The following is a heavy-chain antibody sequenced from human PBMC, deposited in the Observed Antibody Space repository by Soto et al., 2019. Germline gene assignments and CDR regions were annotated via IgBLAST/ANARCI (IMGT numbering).Heavy chain of an antibody. CDR1: GFTSSSYA. D-gene: IGHD6-19*01. CDR3: EKDTVAGLYNMGV. Sequence: GGSLRLSSAASGFTSSSYAMSGVRQAPGKGLEWVSAISGSGGSTYYADSVKGRFTISRDNSENTQYLQMNSLRAEDTAVYYCEKDTVAGLYNMGVWGKGTTVNVSS. J-gene: IGHJ6*03. CDR2: ISGSGGST. V-gene: IGHV3-23*01.